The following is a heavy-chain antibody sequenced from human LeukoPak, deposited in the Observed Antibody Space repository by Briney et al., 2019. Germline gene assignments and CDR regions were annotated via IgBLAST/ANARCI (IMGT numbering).Heavy chain of an antibody. CDR3: ARGVYCSSTSCYGVDYNWFDP. CDR2: INPNSGDT. CDR1: GYTFTGYH. J-gene: IGHJ5*02. V-gene: IGHV1-2*02. Sequence: ASVKVSCKASGYTFTGYHMHWVRQAPGQGLEWIGWINPNSGDTNYAQKFQGRVTMTRDTSISTAYMELSRLRSDDTAVYYCARGVYCSSTSCYGVDYNWFDPWGQGSLVTVSS. D-gene: IGHD2-2*01.